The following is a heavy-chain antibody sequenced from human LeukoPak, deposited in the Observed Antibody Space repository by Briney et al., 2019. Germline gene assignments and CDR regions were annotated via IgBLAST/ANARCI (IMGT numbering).Heavy chain of an antibody. CDR3: ARVSYYDSSGSLGGHDAFDI. CDR1: GDSFTSVTDY. CDR2: GDYSGGT. V-gene: IGHV4-39*07. J-gene: IGHJ3*02. D-gene: IGHD3-22*01. Sequence: SETLSLTCTVSGDSFTSVTDYWAWIRQPPGKGLEWIATGDYSGGTYYNPSLESRVAISADMSKNQISLQLPSVTGADTAVYYCARVSYYDSSGSLGGHDAFDIWGQGTMVTVSS.